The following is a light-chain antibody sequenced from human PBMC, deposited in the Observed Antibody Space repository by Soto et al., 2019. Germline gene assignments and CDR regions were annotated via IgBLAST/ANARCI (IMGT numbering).Light chain of an antibody. V-gene: IGKV3-20*01. Sequence: EIVLTQSPGTLSLSPGERATLSCRASQSVTSDFLAWYQQKPGQAPRLLLYVASTRAAGVPDRFSGSGSGTDFTLTITRREPEDVAVYYCQQYGRSSLMFTFGQGTKLGV. CDR1: QSVTSDF. CDR3: QQYGRSSLMFT. CDR2: VAS. J-gene: IGKJ2*01.